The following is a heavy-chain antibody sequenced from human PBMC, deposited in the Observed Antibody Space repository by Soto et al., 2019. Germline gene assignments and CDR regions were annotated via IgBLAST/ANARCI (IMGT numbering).Heavy chain of an antibody. D-gene: IGHD1-7*01. J-gene: IGHJ4*02. CDR2: MSSASSTT. Sequence: PGGSLRLSCATSGFTFGNFAMSWVRQAPGRELEWVSGMSSASSTTYYGDSVKGRFTISRDTSKNTLYLQMNSLRAEDTAVYYCAKNKERELPRIIDYWGQGT. V-gene: IGHV3-23*01. CDR1: GFTFGNFA. CDR3: AKNKERELPRIIDY.